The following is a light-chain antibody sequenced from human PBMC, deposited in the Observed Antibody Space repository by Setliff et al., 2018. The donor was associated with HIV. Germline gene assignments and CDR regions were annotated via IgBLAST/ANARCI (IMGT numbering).Light chain of an antibody. Sequence: QTVVTREPSFSVSPGGTVTLTCGLRSGSVSTGHFPSWCQQTPGQTPRMLIYSTNTRSSGVPDRFSGSILGNRAALTITGAQADDECDYYCVLYMGNGVSVFGGGTKVTVL. CDR3: VLYMGNGVSV. CDR1: SGSVSTGHF. V-gene: IGLV8-61*01. CDR2: STN. J-gene: IGLJ3*02.